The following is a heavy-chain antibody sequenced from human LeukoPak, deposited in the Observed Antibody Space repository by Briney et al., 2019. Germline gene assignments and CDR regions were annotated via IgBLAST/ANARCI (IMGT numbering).Heavy chain of an antibody. J-gene: IGHJ4*02. CDR2: IKQDGSEK. CDR3: ARDHPGYCSSTSCYRLGDY. Sequence: XGSLRLSCAASGFTFSSYWMSWVRQAPGKGLEWVANIKQDGSEKYYVDSVKGRFTISRDNAKNSLYLQMNSLRAEDTAVYYCARDHPGYCSSTSCYRLGDYWGQGTLVTVSS. CDR1: GFTFSSYW. V-gene: IGHV3-7*01. D-gene: IGHD2-2*01.